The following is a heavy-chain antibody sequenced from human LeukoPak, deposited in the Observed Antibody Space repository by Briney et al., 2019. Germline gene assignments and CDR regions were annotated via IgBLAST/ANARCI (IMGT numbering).Heavy chain of an antibody. CDR2: ISWNSGSI. D-gene: IGHD6-13*01. CDR1: GFTFDDYA. Sequence: GRSLRLSCAASGFTFDDYAMHWVRQAPGKGLEWVSGISWNSGSIGYADSVKGRFTISRDNAKNSLYLQMNSPRAEDTALYYCAKDQQSSSWQFYYYYYMDVWGKGTTVTVSS. CDR3: AKDQQSSSWQFYYYYYMDV. J-gene: IGHJ6*03. V-gene: IGHV3-9*01.